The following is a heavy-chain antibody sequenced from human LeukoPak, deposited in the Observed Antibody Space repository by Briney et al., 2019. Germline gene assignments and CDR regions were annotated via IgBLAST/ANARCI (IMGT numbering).Heavy chain of an antibody. CDR2: ISGSGGST. CDR3: MRGMDHINYAWFDP. J-gene: IGHJ5*02. D-gene: IGHD4-11*01. V-gene: IGHV3-23*01. CDR1: GFTFSSYA. Sequence: GGSLRLSCAASGFTFSSYAMSWVRQAPGKGLEWVSAISGSGGSTYYADSVKGRFTISRDNAENSLYLQMDSLRVEDTAVYYCMRGMDHINYAWFDPWGQGTLVIVSS.